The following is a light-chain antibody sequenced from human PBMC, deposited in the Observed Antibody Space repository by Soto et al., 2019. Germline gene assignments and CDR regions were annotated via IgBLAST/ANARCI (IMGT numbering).Light chain of an antibody. Sequence: VLTQSPCTLSLSPGERATLSCRASDGVASNDLAWYQHKPGQAPRLLFFGASNRATGIPDRFSGSGSGTDFTLTISRVEPEDFAVYYCHQYGSSPWTLGQGTKVDIK. CDR1: DGVASND. J-gene: IGKJ1*01. CDR3: HQYGSSPWT. CDR2: GAS. V-gene: IGKV3-20*01.